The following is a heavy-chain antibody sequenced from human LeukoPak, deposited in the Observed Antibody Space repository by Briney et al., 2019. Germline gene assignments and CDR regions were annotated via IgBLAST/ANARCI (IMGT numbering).Heavy chain of an antibody. Sequence: PSETLSLTCTVPGGSISSGSYYWSWIRQPAGKGLEWIERIYTSGSTNYNPSLKSRVTISVDTSKNQFSLKLSSVTAADTAVYYCARERGSIVVVIDYWGQGTLVTVSS. CDR3: ARERGSIVVVIDY. V-gene: IGHV4-61*02. J-gene: IGHJ4*02. D-gene: IGHD3-22*01. CDR1: GGSISSGSYY. CDR2: IYTSGST.